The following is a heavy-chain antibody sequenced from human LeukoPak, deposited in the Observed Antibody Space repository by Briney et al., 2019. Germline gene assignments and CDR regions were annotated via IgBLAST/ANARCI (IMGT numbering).Heavy chain of an antibody. Sequence: GGSLRLSCAASGFTFSDYYMSWIRQAPGKGLEWVSYISSSGSYTNYADSVKGRFTISRDNAKNSLYLRMNSLRAEDTAVYYCARAEVYCSSTSCPRYFDYWGQGTLVTVSS. CDR1: GFTFSDYY. J-gene: IGHJ4*02. D-gene: IGHD2-2*01. V-gene: IGHV3-11*05. CDR3: ARAEVYCSSTSCPRYFDY. CDR2: ISSSGSYT.